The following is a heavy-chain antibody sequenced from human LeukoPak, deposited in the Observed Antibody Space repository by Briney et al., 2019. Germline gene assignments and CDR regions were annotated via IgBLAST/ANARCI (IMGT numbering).Heavy chain of an antibody. V-gene: IGHV1-18*01. J-gene: IGHJ6*02. D-gene: IGHD4-11*01. CDR3: ARDFAVTTQKYYYYYGMDV. CDR1: GYTFTSYG. CDR2: INSNNGNT. Sequence: ASVKVSCKASGYTFTSYGISWVRQAPGQGLEWMGWINSNNGNTNYEQKSQGRVTMTTDTSTSTAYMELRSPRSDDTAVYYCARDFAVTTQKYYYYYGMDVWGQGTTVTVSS.